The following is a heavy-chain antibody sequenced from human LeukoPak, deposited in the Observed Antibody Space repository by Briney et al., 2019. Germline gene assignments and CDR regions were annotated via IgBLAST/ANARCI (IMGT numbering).Heavy chain of an antibody. D-gene: IGHD2-15*01. V-gene: IGHV4-39*01. J-gene: IGHJ5*02. CDR3: ARHIDRSAGKCNWFDP. Sequence: SETLSLTCSVSGGSISSSSYYWGWIRQPPGKGLEWIGSIYYSGTTYYNPSLKSRVTISVDTSKNQFSLKLTSVTAADTAVFYCARHIDRSAGKCNWFDPWGQGTLVTVSS. CDR2: IYYSGTT. CDR1: GGSISSSSYY.